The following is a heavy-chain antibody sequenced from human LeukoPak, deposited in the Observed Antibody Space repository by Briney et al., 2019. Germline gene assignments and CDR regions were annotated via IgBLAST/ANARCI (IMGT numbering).Heavy chain of an antibody. CDR1: GGSISSYY. CDR2: INHSGST. Sequence: SETLSLTCTVSGGSISSYYWSWIRQPPGKGLEWIGEINHSGSTNYNPSLKSRVTISVDTSKNQFSLKLSSVTAADTAVYYCARGRAMVIYWGQGTLVTVSS. D-gene: IGHD5-18*01. CDR3: ARGRAMVIY. J-gene: IGHJ4*02. V-gene: IGHV4-34*01.